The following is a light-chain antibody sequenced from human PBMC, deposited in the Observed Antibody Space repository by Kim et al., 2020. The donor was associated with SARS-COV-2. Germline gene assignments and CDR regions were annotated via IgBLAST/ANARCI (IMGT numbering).Light chain of an antibody. CDR3: QQRTDWPLT. CDR2: DAS. Sequence: LSPGERATLACRASQSVSSYLAGYQQKPGQAPRLLIYDASNRATGIPARFSGSGSGTDFTLTINSLEPEDFAVYYCQQRTDWPLTFGGGTKVEIK. V-gene: IGKV3-11*01. J-gene: IGKJ4*01. CDR1: QSVSSY.